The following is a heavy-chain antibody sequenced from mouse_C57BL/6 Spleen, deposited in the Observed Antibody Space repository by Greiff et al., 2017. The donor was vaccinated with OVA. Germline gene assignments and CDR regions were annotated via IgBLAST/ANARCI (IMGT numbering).Heavy chain of an antibody. V-gene: IGHV1-22*01. J-gene: IGHJ1*03. CDR1: GYTFTDYN. Sequence: EVQLQQSGPELVKPGASVKMSCKASGYTFTDYNMHWVKQSPGQSLEWIGYINPNNGGTSYNQKFKGKATLTVNKSSSTAYMELRSLTSEDSAVYYGARDDCYGCGSWYFDVWGTGTTVTVSS. CDR3: ARDDCYGCGSWYFDV. D-gene: IGHD1-1*01. CDR2: INPNNGGT.